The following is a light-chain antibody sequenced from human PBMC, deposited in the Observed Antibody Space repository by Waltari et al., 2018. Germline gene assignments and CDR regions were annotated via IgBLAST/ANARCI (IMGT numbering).Light chain of an antibody. V-gene: IGLV1-40*01. J-gene: IGLJ6*01. CDR1: SSNIGGYY. Sequence: QSVLTQPPSVSGAPGQRVTISCTGSSSNIGGYYVKWYQQLPGTAPKLLIYENNKRPSGVSDRFSGSHSGTSASLTITGLQSEDEADYYCQSYDSSLSADVFGSGTKLTVL. CDR2: ENN. CDR3: QSYDSSLSADV.